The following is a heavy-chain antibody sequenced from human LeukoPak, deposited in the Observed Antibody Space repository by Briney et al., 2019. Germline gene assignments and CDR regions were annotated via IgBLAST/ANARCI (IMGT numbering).Heavy chain of an antibody. CDR2: INHSGST. CDR1: GGSFSGYY. Sequence: SETLSLTCAVYGGSFSGYYWSWIRQPPGKGLEWIGEINHSGSTNYNPSLKSRVTISVDTSKNQSSLKLSSVTAADTAVYYCAIGLVWVAFDIWGQGTMVTVSS. D-gene: IGHD3-16*01. J-gene: IGHJ3*02. V-gene: IGHV4-34*01. CDR3: AIGLVWVAFDI.